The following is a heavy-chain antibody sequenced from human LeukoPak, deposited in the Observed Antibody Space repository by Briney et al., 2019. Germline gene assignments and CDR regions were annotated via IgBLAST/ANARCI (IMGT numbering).Heavy chain of an antibody. CDR3: ARDDLVSFVVGATSAGGDDY. Sequence: GGSLRLSCAASGFTFSSYSMNWVRQAPGKGLEWVSSISSSSSYIYYADSVKGRFTISRDNAKNSLYLQMNSLRAEDTAVYYCARDDLVSFVVGATSAGGDDYWGQGTLVTVSS. J-gene: IGHJ4*02. D-gene: IGHD1-26*01. CDR2: ISSSSSYI. V-gene: IGHV3-21*01. CDR1: GFTFSSYS.